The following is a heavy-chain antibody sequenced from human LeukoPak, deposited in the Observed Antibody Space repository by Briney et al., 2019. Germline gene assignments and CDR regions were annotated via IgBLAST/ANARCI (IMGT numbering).Heavy chain of an antibody. V-gene: IGHV3-20*03. CDR2: MNWNSVST. J-gene: IGHJ6*03. CDR3: ARISGSFYYYYYYMDV. D-gene: IGHD1-26*01. Sequence: MNWNSVSTAYADSVKGRFTISRDNAKNSLYLQMNSLRAEDTALYYCARISGSFYYYYYYMDVWGKGTTVTVSS.